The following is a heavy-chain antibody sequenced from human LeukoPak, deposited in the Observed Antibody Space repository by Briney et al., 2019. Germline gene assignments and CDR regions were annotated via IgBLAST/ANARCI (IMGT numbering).Heavy chain of an antibody. V-gene: IGHV4-4*07. CDR1: GDSISYFY. Sequence: PSETLSLTCSVSGDSISYFYWSWIRQAAGKGLEWIGRIYNSGSTDYNASLKSRVTMSVDTSKNQLSLKVISVTAADTAFYYCARERGSGWYDMAFDNWGQGTLVTVSS. CDR3: ARERGSGWYDMAFDN. D-gene: IGHD6-19*01. CDR2: IYNSGST. J-gene: IGHJ4*02.